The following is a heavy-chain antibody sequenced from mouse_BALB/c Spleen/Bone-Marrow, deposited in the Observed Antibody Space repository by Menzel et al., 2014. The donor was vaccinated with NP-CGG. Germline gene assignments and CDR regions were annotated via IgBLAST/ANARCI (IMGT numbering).Heavy chain of an antibody. J-gene: IGHJ4*01. CDR3: ARGGHDFSLDY. CDR2: IDTSDSYI. CDR1: GYTFTDKW. D-gene: IGHD2-4*01. Sequence: VQLQQSGAEFVMPGASVKMSCKASGYTFTDKWMHWVKQRPGQGLEWIGAIDTSDSYINYNQKFKGKASLTVDASSSTAYVHLSSLTSDDSAVYYCARGGHDFSLDYWGQGTSVIVSS. V-gene: IGHV1-69*01.